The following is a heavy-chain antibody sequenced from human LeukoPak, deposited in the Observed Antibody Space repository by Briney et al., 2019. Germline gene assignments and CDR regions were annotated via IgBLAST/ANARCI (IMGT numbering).Heavy chain of an antibody. Sequence: SETLSLTCAVSGGSISSSSYYWGWIRQPPGKGLEWIGSIYYSGSTYYNPSLKSRVTISVDTSKNQFSLKLSSVTAADTAVYYCARQRRHHSYGCWFDPWGQGTLVTVSS. CDR1: GGSISSSSYY. V-gene: IGHV4-39*01. CDR2: IYYSGST. CDR3: ARQRRHHSYGCWFDP. D-gene: IGHD5-18*01. J-gene: IGHJ5*02.